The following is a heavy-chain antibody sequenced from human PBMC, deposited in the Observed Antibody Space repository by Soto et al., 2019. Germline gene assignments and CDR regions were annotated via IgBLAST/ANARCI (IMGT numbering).Heavy chain of an antibody. CDR2: IIPIFGTA. CDR1: GGTFSSYA. CDR3: ARSQGGSSSLDIYYYYYYGMDV. J-gene: IGHJ6*02. V-gene: IGHV1-69*06. D-gene: IGHD2-15*01. Sequence: QVQLVQSGAEVKKPGSSVKVSCKAPGGTFSSYAISWVRQAPGQGLEWMGGIIPIFGTAKYAQKFQGRVTITADKSTSTGDMELSSLRSEDTAVYYCARSQGGSSSLDIYYYYYYGMDVWGQGTTVTVSS.